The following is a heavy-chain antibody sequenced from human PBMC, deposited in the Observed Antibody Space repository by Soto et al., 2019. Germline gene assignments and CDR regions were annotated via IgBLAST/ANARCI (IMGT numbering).Heavy chain of an antibody. J-gene: IGHJ6*02. D-gene: IGHD3-3*01. Sequence: SVKVSCKASGGTFSSYAISWVRQAPGQGLEWMGGIIPIFGTANYAQKFQGRVTITADESTSTAYMELSSLRSEDTAVYYCYYDFWSGPRGGYYYGMDVWGQGTTVTVS. CDR3: YYDFWSGPRGGYYYGMDV. V-gene: IGHV1-69*13. CDR1: GGTFSSYA. CDR2: IIPIFGTA.